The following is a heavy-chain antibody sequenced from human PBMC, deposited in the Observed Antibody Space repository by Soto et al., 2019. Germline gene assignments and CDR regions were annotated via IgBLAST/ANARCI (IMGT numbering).Heavy chain of an antibody. CDR2: IKSKTDGGTT. D-gene: IGHD2-2*01. CDR3: TTGLTVVVPAASARIDY. V-gene: IGHV3-15*01. Sequence: GSLRLSCAASGFTFSNAWMSWVRQAPGKGLEWVGRIKSKTDGGTTDYAAPVKGRFTISRDDSKNTLYLQMNSLKTEDTAVYYCTTGLTVVVPAASARIDYWGQGTLVTVSS. CDR1: GFTFSNAW. J-gene: IGHJ4*02.